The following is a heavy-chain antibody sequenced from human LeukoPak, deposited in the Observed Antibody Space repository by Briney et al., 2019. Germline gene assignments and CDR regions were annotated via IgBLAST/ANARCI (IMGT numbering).Heavy chain of an antibody. D-gene: IGHD1-26*01. CDR2: ISNDGSSE. J-gene: IGHJ4*02. CDR3: ARSGYSGRFPAYFDY. V-gene: IGHV3-30*03. CDR1: GFTFSSYG. Sequence: GRSLRLSCAASGFTFSSYGMHWVCQAPRKGLEWVAVISNDGSSEYYGDSVKGRFTISRDNSKDTLYLQMNSLRAEDTAVYYCARSGYSGRFPAYFDYWGQETLVTVSS.